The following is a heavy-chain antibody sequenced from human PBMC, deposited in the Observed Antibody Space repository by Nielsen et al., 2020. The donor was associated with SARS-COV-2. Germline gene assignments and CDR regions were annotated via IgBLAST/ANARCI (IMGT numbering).Heavy chain of an antibody. CDR1: GGSISSYY. D-gene: IGHD6-13*01. V-gene: IGHV4-59*08. CDR2: IYYSGST. J-gene: IGHJ6*02. CDR3: ARRNSIAAAGTMGYYYYYGMDV. Sequence: SETLSLTCTVSGGSISSYYWSWIRQPPGKGLEWIGYIYYSGSTNYNPSLKSRVTISVGTSKNQFSLKLSSVTAADTAVYYCARRNSIAAAGTMGYYYYYGMDVWGQGTTVTVSS.